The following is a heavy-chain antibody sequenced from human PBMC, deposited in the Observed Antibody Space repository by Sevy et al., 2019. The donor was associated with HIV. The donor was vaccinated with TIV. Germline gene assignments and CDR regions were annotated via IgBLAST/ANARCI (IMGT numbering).Heavy chain of an antibody. Sequence: GESLKISCVASGFTFSSYEMNWVRQAPGKGLEWVSYISNSGTSMYYSDSVKGRFTISRDNARNSLYLQMNSLRAEDTAVYYCARDLPPSATTVAHFDCWGQGILVTVSS. CDR2: ISNSGTSM. V-gene: IGHV3-48*03. CDR3: ARDLPPSATTVAHFDC. D-gene: IGHD4-17*01. CDR1: GFTFSSYE. J-gene: IGHJ4*02.